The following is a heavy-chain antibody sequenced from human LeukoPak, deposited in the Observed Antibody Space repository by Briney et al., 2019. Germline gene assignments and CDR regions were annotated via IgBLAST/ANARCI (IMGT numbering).Heavy chain of an antibody. D-gene: IGHD6-25*01. CDR1: GGSISSGSYH. Sequence: SETLSLTCTVSGGSISSGSYHWSWIRQPAGKGLEWIGRIYTSGSTNYNPSLKSRVTISVDTSKNQFSLKLSSVTAADTAVYYCARDPSSDAFDIWGQGTMVTVSS. CDR3: ARDPSSDAFDI. V-gene: IGHV4-61*02. CDR2: IYTSGST. J-gene: IGHJ3*02.